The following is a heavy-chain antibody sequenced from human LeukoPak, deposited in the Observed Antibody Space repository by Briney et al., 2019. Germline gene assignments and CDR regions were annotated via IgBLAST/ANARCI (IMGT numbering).Heavy chain of an antibody. D-gene: IGHD3-22*01. CDR3: ARFLTITMIVVVQNYYFDY. J-gene: IGHJ4*02. V-gene: IGHV3-7*01. Sequence: GGSLRLSCAASGFTFSRYWMHWVRQAPGKGLEWVANIKQDGSEKYYVDSVKGRFTISRDNAKNSLYLQMNSLRAEDTAVYYCARFLTITMIVVVQNYYFDYWGQGTLVTVSS. CDR2: IKQDGSEK. CDR1: GFTFSRYW.